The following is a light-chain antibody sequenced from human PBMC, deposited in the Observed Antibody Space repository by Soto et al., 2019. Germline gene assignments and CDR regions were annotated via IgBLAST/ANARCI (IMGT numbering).Light chain of an antibody. Sequence: DIQMTQSPSSLSASVGDTVTITCRASRSITNYLNWYQQKPGKAPTLLIYAASILQSGVPSRFSGSRSGTGFNITITSLRPEDFATYYCQQSYITPLTFGGG. CDR2: AAS. CDR1: RSITNY. CDR3: QQSYITPLT. V-gene: IGKV1-39*01. J-gene: IGKJ4*01.